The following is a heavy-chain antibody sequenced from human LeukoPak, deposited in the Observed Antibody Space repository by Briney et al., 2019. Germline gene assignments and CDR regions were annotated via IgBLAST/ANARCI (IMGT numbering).Heavy chain of an antibody. CDR3: ARAKGYYYDSSGYYYGDY. CDR1: GFTFSGYW. Sequence: GGSLRLSCAASGFTFSGYWMSWVRQAPGKGLEWVANVKQDGSEKYYVDSVKGRFTISRDNAKNSLYLQMNSLRAEDTAVYYCARAKGYYYDSSGYYYGDYWGQGTLVTVSS. J-gene: IGHJ4*02. V-gene: IGHV3-7*01. D-gene: IGHD3-22*01. CDR2: VKQDGSEK.